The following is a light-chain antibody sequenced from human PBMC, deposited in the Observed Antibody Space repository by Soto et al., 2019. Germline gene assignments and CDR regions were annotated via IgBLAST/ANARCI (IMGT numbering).Light chain of an antibody. Sequence: EIVLTQSPGTLSLSPGERATLSCRASQSDSSSYLAWYQQKPGQAPRLLIYGASSRATGIPDRFSGSGSGTDFTLTISRLEPEDFAVYYCQQYGRPPSTFGGGTKVEIK. CDR1: QSDSSSY. V-gene: IGKV3-20*01. J-gene: IGKJ4*01. CDR3: QQYGRPPST. CDR2: GAS.